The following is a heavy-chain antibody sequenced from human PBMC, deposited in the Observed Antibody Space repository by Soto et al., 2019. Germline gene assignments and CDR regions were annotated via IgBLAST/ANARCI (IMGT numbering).Heavy chain of an antibody. J-gene: IGHJ4*01. CDR3: VKDSYADFHRVLSTAESLLDY. CDR2: ITWNSGKI. Sequence: GGSLRLSCTASGFTFDDYAMHWVRQGPGRGLEWVSGITWNSGKIAYADSVKGRFTIARDDDNNSLYLQMNSLRPEDTALYYCVKDSYADFHRVLSTAESLLDYWGQGTLVTVSS. V-gene: IGHV3-9*01. CDR1: GFTFDDYA. D-gene: IGHD2-15*01.